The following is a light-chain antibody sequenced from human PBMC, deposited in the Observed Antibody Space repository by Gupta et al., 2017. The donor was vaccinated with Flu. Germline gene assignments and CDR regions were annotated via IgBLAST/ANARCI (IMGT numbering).Light chain of an antibody. J-gene: IGLJ3*02. CDR3: SSNAATNSCV. CDR1: SSVVGFYDY. CDR2: DVN. Sequence: SITISCTGSSSVVGFYDYVSWYQRHPGKAPKLIIYDVNYRPSGISYRFSGSKSANTASLTISGLQADDEAEYYCSSNAATNSCVFGGGTKLTVL. V-gene: IGLV2-14*01.